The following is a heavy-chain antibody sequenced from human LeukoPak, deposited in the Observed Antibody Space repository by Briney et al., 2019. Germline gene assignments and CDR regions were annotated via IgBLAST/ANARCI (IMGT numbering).Heavy chain of an antibody. V-gene: IGHV4-61*01. D-gene: IGHD4-17*01. CDR1: GGSISSGYYY. Sequence: PSETLSLTCTVSGGSISSGYYYWTWIRQPPGKGLEWIGYIYSSGSTNSNPSLKSRVTISVDTSKNQFSLNLSSVTAADTAVYYCARGGEAGLADWGQGTLVTVSS. CDR2: IYSSGST. CDR3: ARGGEAGLAD. J-gene: IGHJ4*02.